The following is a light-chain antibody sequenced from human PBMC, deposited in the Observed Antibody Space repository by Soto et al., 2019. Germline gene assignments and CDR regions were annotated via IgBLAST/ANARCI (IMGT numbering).Light chain of an antibody. V-gene: IGKV3-20*01. CDR1: QSVSKNY. CDR2: DAS. CDR3: QQCARSPLT. J-gene: IGKJ2*01. Sequence: EIVLTQSPGTLSLSPGERATLSCRASQSVSKNYLAWYQQKPGQAPRLLIYDASRRATGIPYRFSVSGSGTDFTLTISRLEPEDSAVYYCQQCARSPLTFGQVTKVEIK.